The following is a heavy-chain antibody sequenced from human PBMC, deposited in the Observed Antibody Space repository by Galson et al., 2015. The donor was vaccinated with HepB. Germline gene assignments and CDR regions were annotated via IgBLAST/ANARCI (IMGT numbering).Heavy chain of an antibody. CDR3: AKESRYYDFCFGMDV. Sequence: SLRLSCAASGFTFDDYAMHWVRQAPGKGLEWVAVISYDGSNKYYADSVKGRFTISRDNSKNTLYLQMNSLRAEDTAVYYCAKESRYYDFCFGMDVWGQGTTVTVSS. J-gene: IGHJ6*02. CDR1: GFTFDDYA. D-gene: IGHD3-3*01. V-gene: IGHV3-30*18. CDR2: ISYDGSNK.